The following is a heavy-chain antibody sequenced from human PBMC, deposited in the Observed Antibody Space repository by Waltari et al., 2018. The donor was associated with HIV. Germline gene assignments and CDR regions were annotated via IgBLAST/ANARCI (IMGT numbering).Heavy chain of an antibody. V-gene: IGHV3-23*01. J-gene: IGHJ6*02. CDR1: GFTVRRFA. CDR2: VSGNGNT. Sequence: EVQLLESGGGLVQPGGSLRLSCVAAGFTVRRFAMSWVRQAPGKGLEWVSTVSGNGNTYYADSVRGRFTISTDNSKNTLFLQMNSLRAEDTAVYYCAKTNHRLCCYGMDVWGQGTTVTVSS. CDR3: AKTNHRLCCYGMDV.